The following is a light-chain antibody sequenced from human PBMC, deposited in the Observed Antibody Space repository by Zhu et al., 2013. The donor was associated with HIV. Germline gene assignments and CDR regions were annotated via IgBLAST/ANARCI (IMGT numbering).Light chain of an antibody. CDR3: GTWDSSVSGTWL. CDR1: TSNIGRDS. V-gene: IGLV1-51*01. J-gene: IGLJ3*02. Sequence: QSVLTQPPSESGTPGQTVTISCSGSTSNIGRDSVGWYQHFPGTAPKLLIHDNDERASGIPDRFSASKSGTSATLAIDGLQTADEADYYCGTWDSSVSGTWLFGGGTKLTVL. CDR2: DND.